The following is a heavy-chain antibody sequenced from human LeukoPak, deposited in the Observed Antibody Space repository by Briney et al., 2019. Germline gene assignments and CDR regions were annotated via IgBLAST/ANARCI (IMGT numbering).Heavy chain of an antibody. CDR1: GGSISSGGYY. CDR3: AREPREDIVVVPAAPYGMDV. J-gene: IGHJ6*02. CDR2: IYYSGST. V-gene: IGHV4-31*03. Sequence: PSQTLSLTCTVSGGSISSGGYYWSWIRQHPGQGLEWIGYIYYSGSTYYNPSLKSRVTISVDTSKNQFSLKLSSVTAADTAVYYCAREPREDIVVVPAAPYGMDVWGQGTTVTVSS. D-gene: IGHD2-2*01.